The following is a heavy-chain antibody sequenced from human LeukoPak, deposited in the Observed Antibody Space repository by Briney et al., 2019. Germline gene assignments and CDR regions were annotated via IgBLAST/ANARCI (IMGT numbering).Heavy chain of an antibody. CDR3: ARGGGSEQN. CDR1: GGSFSGYY. D-gene: IGHD3-10*01. V-gene: IGHV4-34*01. CDR2: INHSGST. Sequence: QPSETLSLTCAVYGGSFSGYYWSWIRQPPGKGLEWIGEINHSGSTNYNPSLKSRVTISVDTSKNQFSLKLSSVTAADTAVYYCARGGGSEQNWGQGTLVTVSS. J-gene: IGHJ4*02.